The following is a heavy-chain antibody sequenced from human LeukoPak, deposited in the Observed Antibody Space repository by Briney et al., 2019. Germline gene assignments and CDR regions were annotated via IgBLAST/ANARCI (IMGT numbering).Heavy chain of an antibody. J-gene: IGHJ5*02. D-gene: IGHD3-3*01. V-gene: IGHV4-34*01. CDR3: ARGHDFWSGFNWFDP. CDR1: GGSFSGYY. CDR2: INHSGST. Sequence: SVTLSLTCAVYGGSFSGYYWSWIRQPPGKGLEWIGEINHSGSTNYNPSLKSRVTISVDTSKNQFSLKLSSVTAADTAVYYCARGHDFWSGFNWFDPWGQGTLVTVSS.